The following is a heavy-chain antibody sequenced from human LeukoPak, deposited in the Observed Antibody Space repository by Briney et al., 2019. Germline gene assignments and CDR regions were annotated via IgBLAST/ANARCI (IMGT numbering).Heavy chain of an antibody. V-gene: IGHV1-69*04. J-gene: IGHJ4*02. CDR1: GGTFSSYT. CDR3: ARESSSLHYFDY. D-gene: IGHD6-13*01. CDR2: IIPILGIA. Sequence: SVKVFCKASGGTFSSYTISWGRQAPGQGLEWMGRIIPILGIANYAQKFQGRVTITADKSTSTAYMELSSLRSEDTAVYYCARESSSLHYFDYWGQGTLVTVSS.